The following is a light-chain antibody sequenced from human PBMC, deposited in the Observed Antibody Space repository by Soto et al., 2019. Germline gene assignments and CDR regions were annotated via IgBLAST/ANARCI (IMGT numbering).Light chain of an antibody. Sequence: QSVLTQPPSVSAAPGQKVTISCSGSISNSGNNYVSWYQQLPGTAPKLLIYDNNKRPSGIPDRFSGSKSGTSATLGITGLQTGDEADYYCGTWDSSLSAGVFGGGTKLTVL. CDR2: DNN. J-gene: IGLJ2*01. CDR1: ISNSGNNY. V-gene: IGLV1-51*01. CDR3: GTWDSSLSAGV.